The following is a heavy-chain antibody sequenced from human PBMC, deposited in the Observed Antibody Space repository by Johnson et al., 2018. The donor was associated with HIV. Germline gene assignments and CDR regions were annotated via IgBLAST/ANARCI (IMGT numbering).Heavy chain of an antibody. CDR3: VRVRKFWGGDCYSGVDAFDL. Sequence: QVQLVESGGGLVKPGGSLRLSCAASGFTFSDYYMSWIRQAPGQGLEWVSYISSSGSTIYYADSVQGRFNISRAKAKNSLYLQMNTLRAEDTASYYCVRVRKFWGGDCYSGVDAFDLWGQGTMVTASA. CDR2: ISSSGSTI. D-gene: IGHD2-21*02. J-gene: IGHJ3*01. V-gene: IGHV3-11*01. CDR1: GFTFSDYY.